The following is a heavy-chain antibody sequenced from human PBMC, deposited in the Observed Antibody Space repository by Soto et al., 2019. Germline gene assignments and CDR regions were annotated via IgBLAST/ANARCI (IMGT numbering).Heavy chain of an antibody. J-gene: IGHJ6*02. CDR2: INPNSGGT. D-gene: IGHD2-2*01. CDR3: ATGYCISTSCYARSNYYYGMDV. CDR1: GYTFAGYY. V-gene: IGHV1-2*04. Sequence: ASVKVSCKASGYTFAGYYMHWVRQAPGQGLEWMGWINPNSGGTNYAQKFQGWVTMTRDTSISTAYMDLSRLRSDDTAVYYCATGYCISTSCYARSNYYYGMDVWGQGTTVTVSS.